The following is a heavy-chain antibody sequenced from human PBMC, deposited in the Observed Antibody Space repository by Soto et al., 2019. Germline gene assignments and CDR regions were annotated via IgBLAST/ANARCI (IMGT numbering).Heavy chain of an antibody. CDR2: ISAYNGNT. CDR1: GYTFTSYG. CDR3: AREIWYSSSRSWFDP. J-gene: IGHJ5*02. Sequence: ASVKVSCKASGYTFTSYGISWVRQAPGQGLEWMGWISAYNGNTNYAQKLQGRVTMTTDTSTSTAYMELRSLRSDDTAVYYCAREIWYSSSRSWFDPWGQGTLVTVSS. D-gene: IGHD6-13*01. V-gene: IGHV1-18*01.